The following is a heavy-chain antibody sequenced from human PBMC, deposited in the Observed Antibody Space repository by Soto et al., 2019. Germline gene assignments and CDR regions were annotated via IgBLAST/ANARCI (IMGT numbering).Heavy chain of an antibody. V-gene: IGHV3-74*01. CDR1: GFTVTRYW. Sequence: EVPLVESGGGLVQPGGSLRLSCAASGFTVTRYWMHWVRQGPGKELEWVSRIHSDGSSTSYADSVKGRFTISRDNAKNTLFLQMNSLRVEDTAVYYCARGGAKRLDVWGQGTTVTVSS. CDR2: IHSDGSST. J-gene: IGHJ6*02. CDR3: ARGGAKRLDV. D-gene: IGHD2-15*01.